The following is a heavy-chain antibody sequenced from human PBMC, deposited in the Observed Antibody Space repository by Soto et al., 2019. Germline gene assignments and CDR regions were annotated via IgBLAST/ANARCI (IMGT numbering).Heavy chain of an antibody. Sequence: ASVKVSCKASGYTFTSYGISWVRQAPGQRLEWMGWINAGNGNTKYSQKFQGRVTITRDTSASTAYMELSSLRSEDTAVYYCARYYFDYWGQGTLVTVSS. J-gene: IGHJ4*02. CDR1: GYTFTSYG. V-gene: IGHV1-3*01. CDR2: INAGNGNT. CDR3: ARYYFDY.